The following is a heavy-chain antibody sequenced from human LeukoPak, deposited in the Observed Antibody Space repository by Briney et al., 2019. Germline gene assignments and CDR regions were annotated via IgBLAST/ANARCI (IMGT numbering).Heavy chain of an antibody. J-gene: IGHJ4*02. Sequence: PGGSLRLSCAASGFTFSSYAMSWVRQAPGKGLEWVSLISGNGGSIAYADSVRGRFTISRDNSKSTLYLQMNSLETEDTAVYYCARESYGDYFFDYWGQGTLVTVSS. CDR3: ARESYGDYFFDY. D-gene: IGHD4-17*01. V-gene: IGHV3-23*01. CDR1: GFTFSSYA. CDR2: ISGNGGSI.